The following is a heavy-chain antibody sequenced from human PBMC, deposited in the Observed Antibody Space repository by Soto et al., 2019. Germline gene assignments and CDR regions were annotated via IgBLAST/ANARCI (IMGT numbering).Heavy chain of an antibody. J-gene: IGHJ3*02. CDR2: IYSSGST. Sequence: SETLSLTCSVSGGPISGFYWRWILQSPGKGLEWIGYIYSSGSTNYNPSLKSRVTISIDSAKNQFSLRLTSRTAADTALYFCARVRSNSSSCNCRNTFDIWGQGTMVTVSS. V-gene: IGHV4-59*01. CDR1: GGPISGFY. CDR3: ARVRSNSSSCNCRNTFDI. D-gene: IGHD2-15*01.